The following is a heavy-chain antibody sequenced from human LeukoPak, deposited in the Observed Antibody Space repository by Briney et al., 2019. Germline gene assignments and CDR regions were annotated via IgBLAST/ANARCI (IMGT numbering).Heavy chain of an antibody. D-gene: IGHD1-7*01. J-gene: IGHJ3*02. CDR2: INHSGST. V-gene: IGHV4-34*01. Sequence: SETLSLTCAVYGGSFSGYYWSWIRQPPGKGLEWIGEINHSGSTNYNPSLKSRVTISVDTSKNQFSLKLSSVTAADTAVYYCARRNSGSFFDIWGQGTMVTVSS. CDR1: GGSFSGYY. CDR3: ARRNSGSFFDI.